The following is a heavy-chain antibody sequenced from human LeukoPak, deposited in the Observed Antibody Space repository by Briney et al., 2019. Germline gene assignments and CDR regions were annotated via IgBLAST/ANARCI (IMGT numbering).Heavy chain of an antibody. V-gene: IGHV1-18*01. J-gene: IGHJ4*02. CDR2: ISAYNGNT. Sequence: ASVKVSCKASGYTFTSYGISWVRQAPGQGLEWMGWISAYNGNTNYAQKLQGRVTMTTDTSTSTAYMELRSLRSDDTAVYYCARATGYYGSGGYYNPLSARWDYFDYWGQGTLVTVSS. CDR3: ARATGYYGSGGYYNPLSARWDYFDY. CDR1: GYTFTSYG. D-gene: IGHD3-10*01.